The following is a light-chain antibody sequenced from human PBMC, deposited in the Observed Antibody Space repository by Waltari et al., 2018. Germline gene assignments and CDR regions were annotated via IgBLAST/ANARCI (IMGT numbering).Light chain of an antibody. CDR3: GTWDSSLSGAV. CDR2: ENT. J-gene: IGLJ7*01. V-gene: IGLV1-51*02. Sequence: QSVLTQPPSVSAAPGQRVTIPCSGGSSNIGNNYVSWYRQFPGTAPKLLIYENTERPSGIPGRFSGSKSGTSATLGITGLQAGDEAEYYCGTWDSSLSGAVFGGGTHLTVL. CDR1: SSNIGNNY.